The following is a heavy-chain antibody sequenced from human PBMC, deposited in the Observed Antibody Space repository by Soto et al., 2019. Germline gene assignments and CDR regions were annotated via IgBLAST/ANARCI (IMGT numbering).Heavy chain of an antibody. D-gene: IGHD4-4*01. Sequence: GGSLRLSCAASGFSFSGYWMSWVRQAPGKGPEWVANIKDDGTEQHYVDSVKGRFTISRDNSENSLFLQMNNLRAEDSSIYYCAITTSTVSYWFDPWGPGNQVTVSS. CDR2: IKDDGTEQ. CDR3: AITTSTVSYWFDP. CDR1: GFSFSGYW. J-gene: IGHJ5*02. V-gene: IGHV3-7*03.